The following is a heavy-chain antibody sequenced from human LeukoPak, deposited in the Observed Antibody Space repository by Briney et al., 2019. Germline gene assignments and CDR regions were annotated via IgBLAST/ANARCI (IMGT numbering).Heavy chain of an antibody. J-gene: IGHJ4*01. CDR2: IDSDGNSA. Sequence: GGSLRLSCAASGFNFRTYWMFWVRQAPGEGVVWVAQIDSDGNSATYGDSAKGRFTISRDNAKNTLFLQTSGLRVEDTAVYYCARGTSITAGIDYWGHGTLVAVSS. V-gene: IGHV3-74*01. D-gene: IGHD6-13*01. CDR1: GFNFRTYW. CDR3: ARGTSITAGIDY.